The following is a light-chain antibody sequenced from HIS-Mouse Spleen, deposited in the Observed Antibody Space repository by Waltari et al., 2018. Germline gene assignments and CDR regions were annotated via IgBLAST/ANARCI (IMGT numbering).Light chain of an antibody. V-gene: IGKV1-8*01. CDR2: AAS. CDR3: QQYYSYPT. J-gene: IGKJ4*01. CDR1: QGISSY. Sequence: AIRMTQSPSSFSASTGDRVTIPCRARQGISSYLAWYQQKPGKAPKLLIYAASTLQSGVPSRFSGSGSGTDFTLTISCLQSEDFATYYCQQYYSYPTFGGGTKVEIK.